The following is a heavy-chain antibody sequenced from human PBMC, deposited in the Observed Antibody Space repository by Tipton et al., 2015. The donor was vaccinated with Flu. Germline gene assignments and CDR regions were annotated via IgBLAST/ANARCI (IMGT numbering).Heavy chain of an antibody. D-gene: IGHD3-22*01. V-gene: IGHV3-53*01. CDR1: GFTVSNNY. CDR2: LYSGGTT. Sequence: QLVQSGGGLIQPGGSLRLSCAASGFTVSNNYMSWVRQAPGKGLQWVSVLYSGGTTHYADSVKGRFTISRDDSKNTLYLQMSSLRAEDTAVYYCARGYYYDGTAKGAFACRGQGTLVTFSS. CDR3: ARGYYYDGTAKGAFAC. J-gene: IGHJ4*01.